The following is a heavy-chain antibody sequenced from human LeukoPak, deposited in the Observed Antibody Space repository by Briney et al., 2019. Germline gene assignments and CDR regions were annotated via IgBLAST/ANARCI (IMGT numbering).Heavy chain of an antibody. D-gene: IGHD5-24*01. J-gene: IGHJ5*02. Sequence: SETLSLTCNVSGGSIRSYYWSWIRQPAGKGLEWIGRIYSSGSTIYNPSLKSRVTMSVDTSKNQFSLKLSSLTAADTAVYYCARGDGYNYWFDPWGQGTLVTVSS. V-gene: IGHV4-4*07. CDR1: GGSIRSYY. CDR3: ARGDGYNYWFDP. CDR2: IYSSGST.